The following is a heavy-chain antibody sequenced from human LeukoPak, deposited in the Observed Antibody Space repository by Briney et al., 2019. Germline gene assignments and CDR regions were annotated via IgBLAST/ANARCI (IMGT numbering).Heavy chain of an antibody. D-gene: IGHD5-24*01. J-gene: IGHJ4*02. CDR2: IYRSGST. V-gene: IGHV4-4*02. CDR1: GGSISSSNW. CDR3: ARIRMLGMATIKYYFDY. Sequence: SETLSLTCAVSGGSISSSNWWSWVRQPPGKGLEWIGEIYRSGSTNYNPSLKSRVTISVDTSKNQFSLKLSSVTAADTAVYYCARIRMLGMATIKYYFDYWGQGTLVTVSS.